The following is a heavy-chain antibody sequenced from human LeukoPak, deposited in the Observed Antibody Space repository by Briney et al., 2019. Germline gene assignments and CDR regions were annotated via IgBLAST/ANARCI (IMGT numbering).Heavy chain of an antibody. CDR3: ARGNEVIPPSACDF. V-gene: IGHV1-18*01. CDR2: ISAYNGNT. Sequence: ASVKVSCKASGYTFTSYDISWVRQAPGQGLEWMGWISAYNGNTNYAQKLQGRVTMTTDTSTSTAYMELRSLRSDDTAVYYCARGNEVIPPSACDFWGQGTLVTVSS. CDR1: GYTFTSYD. D-gene: IGHD3-16*02. J-gene: IGHJ4*02.